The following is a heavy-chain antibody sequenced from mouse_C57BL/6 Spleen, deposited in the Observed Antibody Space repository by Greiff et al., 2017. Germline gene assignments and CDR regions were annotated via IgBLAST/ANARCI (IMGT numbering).Heavy chain of an antibody. J-gene: IGHJ2*01. CDR3: TTVYYGSSYDGY. D-gene: IGHD1-1*01. CDR1: GFNIKDYY. V-gene: IGHV14-1*01. CDR2: IDPEDGDT. Sequence: VQLQQSGAELVRPGASVKLSCTASGFNIKDYYMHWVKQRPEQGLEWIGRIDPEDGDTEYAPKFQGQATMTADTSSNTAYLQLSSLTSEDTAVYYCTTVYYGSSYDGYWGQGTTLTVSS.